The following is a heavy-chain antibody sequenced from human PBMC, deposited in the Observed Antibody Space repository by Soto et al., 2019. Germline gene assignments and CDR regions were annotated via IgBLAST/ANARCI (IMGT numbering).Heavy chain of an antibody. Sequence: GALRLSCAASGFTFSSYGMHWVRQAPGKGLEWVAVIWYDGSNKYYADSVKGRFTISRDNSKNTLYLQMNSLRAEDTAVYYCARENHSGYDYFDYWGQGTLVTVSS. V-gene: IGHV3-33*01. D-gene: IGHD5-12*01. CDR1: GFTFSSYG. CDR2: IWYDGSNK. CDR3: ARENHSGYDYFDY. J-gene: IGHJ4*02.